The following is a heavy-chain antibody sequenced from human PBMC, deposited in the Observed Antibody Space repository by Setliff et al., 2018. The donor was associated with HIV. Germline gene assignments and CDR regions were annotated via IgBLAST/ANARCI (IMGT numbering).Heavy chain of an antibody. CDR3: ARDRVVTAMKAGDDAFDI. V-gene: IGHV1-69*05. CDR2: IIPIFGTA. J-gene: IGHJ3*02. CDR1: GGTFSSYA. Sequence: GASVKVSCKASGGTFSSYAISWVRQAPGQGLEWMGGIIPIFGTANYAQKFQGRVTITTDESTSTAYMELSSLRSEDTAVYYCARDRVVTAMKAGDDAFDIWGQGTMVTVSS. D-gene: IGHD2-21*02.